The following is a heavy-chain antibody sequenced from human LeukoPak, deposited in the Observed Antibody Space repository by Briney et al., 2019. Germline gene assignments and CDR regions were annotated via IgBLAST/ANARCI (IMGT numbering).Heavy chain of an antibody. CDR2: INPSGGST. D-gene: IGHD2-15*01. J-gene: IGHJ4*02. Sequence: ASVKVSCTASGYTFTSYYMHWVRQAPGQGLEWMGIINPSGGSTSYAQKFQGRVTMTRDTSTSTVYMELSSLRSEDTAVYYCARDGDLCSGGSCYSFNVDYWGQGTLVTVSS. CDR3: ARDGDLCSGGSCYSFNVDY. V-gene: IGHV1-46*01. CDR1: GYTFTSYY.